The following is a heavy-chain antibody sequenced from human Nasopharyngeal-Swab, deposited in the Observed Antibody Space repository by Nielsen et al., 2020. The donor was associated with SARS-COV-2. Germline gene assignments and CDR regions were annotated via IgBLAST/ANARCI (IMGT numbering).Heavy chain of an antibody. CDR2: IDPSDSYT. CDR3: AASRGPGSYYYGSGDQSMDV. J-gene: IGHJ6*02. D-gene: IGHD3-10*01. Sequence: VRQMPGKGLEWMGRIDPSDSYTNYSPSFQGHVTISADKSISTAYLQWSNLKASDTAMYYCAASRGPGSYYYGSGDQSMDVWGQGTTVTVSS. V-gene: IGHV5-10-1*01.